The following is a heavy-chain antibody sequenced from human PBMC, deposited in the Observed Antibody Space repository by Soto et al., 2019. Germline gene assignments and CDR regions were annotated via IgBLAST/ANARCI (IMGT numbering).Heavy chain of an antibody. D-gene: IGHD1-1*01. CDR1: GFTFSNYG. V-gene: IGHV3-33*01. J-gene: IGHJ3*01. Sequence: QMQLVESGGGVVQPGRSLRLSCAASGFTFSNYGMHWVRQAPGKGLEWVSLILNDGSEDFYRDSVKGRFTISRDNSRNSLYLQMNSLRDDDTALYYCVRDDDFGPNALDLWGQGQWSASPQ. CDR2: ILNDGSED. CDR3: VRDDDFGPNALDL.